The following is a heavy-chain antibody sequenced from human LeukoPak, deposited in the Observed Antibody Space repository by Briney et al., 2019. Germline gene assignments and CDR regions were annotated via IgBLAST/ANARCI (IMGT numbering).Heavy chain of an antibody. D-gene: IGHD6-13*01. Sequence: SVKVSCKASGGTFSSYAISWVRQAPGQGLEWMGGIIPIFGTANYAQKFQGRVTITADKSTSTAYMELSSLRSEDTAVYYCARAYYSIAAAGKIYYYGMDVWGQGTTVTVSS. CDR3: ARAYYSIAAAGKIYYYGMDV. V-gene: IGHV1-69*06. J-gene: IGHJ6*02. CDR1: GGTFSSYA. CDR2: IIPIFGTA.